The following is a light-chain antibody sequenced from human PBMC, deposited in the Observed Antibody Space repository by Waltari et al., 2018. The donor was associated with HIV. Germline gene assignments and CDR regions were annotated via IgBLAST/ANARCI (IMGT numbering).Light chain of an antibody. CDR3: QQRSNWPGT. J-gene: IGKJ3*01. CDR2: DAS. V-gene: IGKV3-11*01. Sequence: EIVLTQSPVTLSLSPGERANLSCRASQYIRNYVGWYQQKSVQPPRLLIYDASTRDTGIPARFSGAGSGTDFTLTIDSLAPEDFAMYYCQQRSNWPGTFGPGTRVDVK. CDR1: QYIRNY.